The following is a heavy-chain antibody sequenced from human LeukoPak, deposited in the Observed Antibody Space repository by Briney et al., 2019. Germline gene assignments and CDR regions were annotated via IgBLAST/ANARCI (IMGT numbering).Heavy chain of an antibody. CDR3: ARGKELQFFDSPFDP. Sequence: SETLSLTCSVSGDSMSDDFWSWLRQPAGKGLEWIGRISTRGSTNYSPSLKSRLTMSVDTSKKHFSLRLSSVTAADTAVYYCARGKELQFFDSPFDPWAREPWSPSPQ. V-gene: IGHV4-4*07. CDR1: GDSMSDDF. D-gene: IGHD3-9*01. J-gene: IGHJ5*02. CDR2: ISTRGST.